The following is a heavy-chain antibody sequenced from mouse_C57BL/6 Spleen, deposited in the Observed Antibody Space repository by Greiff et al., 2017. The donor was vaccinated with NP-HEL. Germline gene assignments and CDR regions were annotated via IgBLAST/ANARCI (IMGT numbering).Heavy chain of an antibody. CDR3: TTFYDYEGYAMDY. J-gene: IGHJ4*01. CDR2: IDPENGDT. CDR1: GFNIKDDY. D-gene: IGHD2-4*01. V-gene: IGHV14-4*01. Sequence: EVQLQQSGAELVRPGASVKLSCTASGFNIKDDYMHWVKQRPEQGLEWLGWIDPENGDTEYASKFQGKATITADTSSNTAYLQLSSLTSEDTAVYYCTTFYDYEGYAMDYWGQGTSVTVSS.